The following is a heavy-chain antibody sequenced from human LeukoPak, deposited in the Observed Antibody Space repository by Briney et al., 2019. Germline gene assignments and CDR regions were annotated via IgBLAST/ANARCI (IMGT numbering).Heavy chain of an antibody. D-gene: IGHD1-26*01. CDR2: IYPGDSDT. J-gene: IGHJ4*02. CDR1: GYSFTNYW. Sequence: GESLKISCKGSGYSFTNYWIGWVRQMPGKGLEWMGLIYPGDSDTRYIPSFQRQVTISADKSINTAYLQWSSLKASDTAMYYCARRVDSYWFFDYWGQGTLVTVSS. V-gene: IGHV5-51*01. CDR3: ARRVDSYWFFDY.